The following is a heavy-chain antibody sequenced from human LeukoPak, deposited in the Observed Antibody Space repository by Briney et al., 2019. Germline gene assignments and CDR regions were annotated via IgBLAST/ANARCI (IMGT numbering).Heavy chain of an antibody. CDR1: GYTLTELS. D-gene: IGHD3-10*01. CDR3: ARAPARGREPGSFKRRVRGVIPPSDYGMDV. CDR2: FDPEDGET. Sequence: GASVKVSCKVSGYTLTELSMHWVRQAPGKGLEWMGGFDPEDGETIYAQKFQGRVTMTRNTSISTAYMELSSLRSEDTAVYYCARAPARGREPGSFKRRVRGVIPPSDYGMDVWGQGTTVTVSS. V-gene: IGHV1-24*01. J-gene: IGHJ6*02.